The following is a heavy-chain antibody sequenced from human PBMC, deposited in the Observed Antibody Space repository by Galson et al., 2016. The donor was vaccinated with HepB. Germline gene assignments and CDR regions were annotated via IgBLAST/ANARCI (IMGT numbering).Heavy chain of an antibody. J-gene: IGHJ5*02. CDR2: VYYSGST. CDR1: GGSVSSSSYY. V-gene: IGHV4-61*01. D-gene: IGHD3-10*01. Sequence: SETLSLTCTVPGGSVSSSSYYWSWIRQTPGKGLEWIGYVYYSGSTNFKSSLKSRVTISVDPSMNQFSLKLSSVTAADTAVYYCARDFVPSYGFGGWFDPWGQGTLVTVSS. CDR3: ARDFVPSYGFGGWFDP.